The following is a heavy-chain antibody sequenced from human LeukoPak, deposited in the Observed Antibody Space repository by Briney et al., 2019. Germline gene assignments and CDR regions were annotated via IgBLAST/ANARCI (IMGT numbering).Heavy chain of an antibody. CDR2: ISSSSSTI. CDR3: ARDGYCSGSSCYSTTDY. CDR1: GFTFSSYG. V-gene: IGHV3-48*04. J-gene: IGHJ4*02. Sequence: PGGSLRLSCAASGFTFSSYGMHWVRQVPGKGLEWVSYISSSSSTIYYADSVKGRFTISRGNAKNSLYLQMNSLRAEDTAVYYCARDGYCSGSSCYSTTDYWGQGTLVTVSS. D-gene: IGHD2-15*01.